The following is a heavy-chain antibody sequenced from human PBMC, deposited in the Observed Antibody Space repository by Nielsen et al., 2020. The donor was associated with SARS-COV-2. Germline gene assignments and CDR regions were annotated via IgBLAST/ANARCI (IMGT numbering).Heavy chain of an antibody. CDR3: ARRNDDGAFDI. D-gene: IGHD1-1*01. Sequence: ASVKVSCKASGYTFTSYYMHWVRQAPGQGLEWMGIINPSGGSTNYAQKLQGRVTITRDRSMSTAYMELSSLRSEDTAMYYCARRNDDGAFDIWGQGTMVTVSS. CDR1: GYTFTSYY. V-gene: IGHV1-46*01. CDR2: INPSGGST. J-gene: IGHJ3*02.